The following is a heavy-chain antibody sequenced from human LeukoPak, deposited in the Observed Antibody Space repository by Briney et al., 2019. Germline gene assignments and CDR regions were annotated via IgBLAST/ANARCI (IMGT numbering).Heavy chain of an antibody. CDR1: GFTFSSYA. J-gene: IGHJ4*02. CDR3: AKASYYDILGSYYFDY. CDR2: ISGSGGST. Sequence: GGSLRLSCAASGFTFSSYAMSWVRQAPGKGLEWVSAISGSGGSTYYADSVKGRFTISRDNSKNTLYLQMNSLRAEDTAVYYCAKASYYDILGSYYFDYWGQGTLVTVSS. V-gene: IGHV3-23*01. D-gene: IGHD3-9*01.